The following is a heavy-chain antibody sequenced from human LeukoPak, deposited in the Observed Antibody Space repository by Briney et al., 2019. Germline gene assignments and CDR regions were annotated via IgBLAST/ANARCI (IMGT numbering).Heavy chain of an antibody. D-gene: IGHD2-2*02. CDR2: IIPIFGTA. Sequence: SVKVSCKASGGTFSSYAISWVRQAPGQGLEWMGRIIPIFGTANYAQTFQGRVTITTDESTSTAYMELSSLRSEDTAVYYCAAGEGYCSSTSCYNFDYWGQGTLVTVSS. CDR1: GGTFSSYA. CDR3: AAGEGYCSSTSCYNFDY. V-gene: IGHV1-69*05. J-gene: IGHJ4*02.